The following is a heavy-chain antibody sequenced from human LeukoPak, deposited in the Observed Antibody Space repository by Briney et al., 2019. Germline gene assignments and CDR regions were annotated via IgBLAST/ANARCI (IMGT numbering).Heavy chain of an antibody. CDR2: IRYDGSNK. D-gene: IGHD3-10*01. CDR3: AKEDAMVRGVPLY. CDR1: GFTFSTYG. Sequence: GGSLRLSCAASGFTFSTYGMHWVRQAPGKGLEWVAFIRYDGSNKNYADSVKGRFTISRDNSKNTPYLQMNSLRAEDTAVYYCAKEDAMVRGVPLYWGQGTLVTVSS. V-gene: IGHV3-30*02. J-gene: IGHJ4*02.